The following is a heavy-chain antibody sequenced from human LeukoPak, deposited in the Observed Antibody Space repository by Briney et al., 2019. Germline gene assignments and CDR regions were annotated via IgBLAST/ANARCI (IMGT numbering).Heavy chain of an antibody. CDR3: AKGGAIGGWYLD. Sequence: GGSLRLSCAASGFTFSSYAMNWVRQAPGKGLEWVSLITNNGGTTYYADSVKGRFTISRDNSKNTLYLQMNSLRAEDTAVYYCAKGGAIGGWYLDWGQGTLVTVSS. CDR2: ITNNGGTT. CDR1: GFTFSSYA. V-gene: IGHV3-23*01. D-gene: IGHD6-19*01. J-gene: IGHJ4*02.